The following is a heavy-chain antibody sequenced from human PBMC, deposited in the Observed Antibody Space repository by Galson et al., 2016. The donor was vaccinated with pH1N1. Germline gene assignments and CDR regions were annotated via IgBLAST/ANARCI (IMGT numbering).Heavy chain of an antibody. CDR2: IHYSETT. V-gene: IGHV4-39*02. CDR3: ARLVRGSYPDPLYYFDF. J-gene: IGHJ4*02. Sequence: IRQTPGKGLEWIGNIHYSETTYYNPSLKSRVTISVDTSKNHFSLKLNYVTAADTAVYFCARLVRGSYPDPLYYFDFWGQGTLVTVSS. D-gene: IGHD1-26*01.